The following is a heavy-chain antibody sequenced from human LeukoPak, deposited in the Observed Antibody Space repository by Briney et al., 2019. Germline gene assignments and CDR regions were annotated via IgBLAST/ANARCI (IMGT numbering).Heavy chain of an antibody. CDR1: GFPFSSYS. V-gene: IGHV3-21*05. Sequence: GGSLRLSCAASGFPFSSYSMNWVRQAPGKGLEWVSYISSSSSFIYYADSVKGRFTISRDNAKNSLYLQMNSLRAEDTAVYYCARTPSYDYVWGSYRSNAFDIWGQGTMVTVSS. CDR3: ARTPSYDYVWGSYRSNAFDI. J-gene: IGHJ3*02. D-gene: IGHD3-16*02. CDR2: ISSSSSFI.